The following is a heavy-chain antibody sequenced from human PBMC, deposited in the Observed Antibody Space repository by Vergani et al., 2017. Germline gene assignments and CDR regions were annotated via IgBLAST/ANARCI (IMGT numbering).Heavy chain of an antibody. V-gene: IGHV3-53*02. D-gene: IGHD1-26*01. Sequence: EVQLVETGGGLIQPGGSLRLSCGASGFTVSSNYMSWVRQAPGKGLEWVSVIYSGGSTYYADSVKGRFTISRDNSKNTLYLQMNSLRAEDTAVYYCANGGSGSYPHYFDYWGQGTLVTVSS. CDR1: GFTVSSNY. CDR3: ANGGSGSYPHYFDY. CDR2: IYSGGST. J-gene: IGHJ4*02.